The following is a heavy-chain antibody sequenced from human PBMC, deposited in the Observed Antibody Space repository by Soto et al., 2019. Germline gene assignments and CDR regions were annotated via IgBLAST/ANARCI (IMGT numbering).Heavy chain of an antibody. Sequence: QVQLVQSGAEVKKPGASVKVSCKASGYTFTSYDINWVRQATGQGIEYLGWMNPNSGNTGYVKKFQGRVTMTRDTSMSTAYMELSSLRSEATAVYYCAIGIKYGDYSRWFDPWGPGTLVTVSS. CDR2: MNPNSGNT. V-gene: IGHV1-8*01. D-gene: IGHD4-17*01. J-gene: IGHJ5*02. CDR1: GYTFTSYD. CDR3: AIGIKYGDYSRWFDP.